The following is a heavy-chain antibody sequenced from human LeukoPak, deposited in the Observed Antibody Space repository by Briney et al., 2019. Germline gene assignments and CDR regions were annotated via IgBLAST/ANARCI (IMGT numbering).Heavy chain of an antibody. D-gene: IGHD3-3*02. CDR1: GFTFSMSW. CDR3: ARDFIFGWFDP. Sequence: PGGSLRLSCAASGFTFSMSWMTWVRQAPGKGLEWVSSISSSSYIYYADSVKGRFTISRDNAKNSLYLQMNSLRAEDTAVYYCARDFIFGWFDPWGQGTLVTVSS. J-gene: IGHJ5*02. V-gene: IGHV3-69-1*01. CDR2: ISSSSYI.